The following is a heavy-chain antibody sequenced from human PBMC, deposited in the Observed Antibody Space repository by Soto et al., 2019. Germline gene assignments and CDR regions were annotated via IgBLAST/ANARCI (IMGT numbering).Heavy chain of an antibody. D-gene: IGHD5-18*01. V-gene: IGHV1-8*01. J-gene: IGHJ6*01. Sequence: ASVKVSCKASGYTFTSYDINWVRQATGQGLEWMGWMNPNSGNTGYAQKFQGRVTMTRNTSISTAYMELSSLRSEETAVYYCGRGGEVFLIFWFCYRYDLDVW. CDR1: GYTFTSYD. CDR3: GRGGEVFLIFWFCYRYDLDV. CDR2: MNPNSGNT.